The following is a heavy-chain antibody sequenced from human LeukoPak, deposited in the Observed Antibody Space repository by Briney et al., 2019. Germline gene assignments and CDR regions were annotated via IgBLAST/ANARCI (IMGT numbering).Heavy chain of an antibody. CDR1: GSSIGSSRYS. Sequence: SGTWSSTCNVPGSSIGSSRYSWGWSRQPPGKGLERTGSVYYSESTYYNPSLKSRVTISVDTSKNQFSLKLSSVTAADTAVYYCARQIVLMVDYYYYYMDVWGKGTTVTVSS. J-gene: IGHJ6*03. CDR2: VYYSEST. V-gene: IGHV4-39*01. D-gene: IGHD2-8*01. CDR3: ARQIVLMVDYYYYYMDV.